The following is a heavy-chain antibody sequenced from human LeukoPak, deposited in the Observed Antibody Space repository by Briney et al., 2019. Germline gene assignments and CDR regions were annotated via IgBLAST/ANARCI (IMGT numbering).Heavy chain of an antibody. J-gene: IGHJ4*02. Sequence: SETLSLTCAVYGGSFSGYYWSWIRQPAGKGLEWIGRIYTSGSTNYNPSLKSRVTMSVDTSKNQFSLKLSSVTAADTAVYYCARSLRGTFYFDYWGRGTLVTVSS. CDR1: GGSFSGYY. D-gene: IGHD1/OR15-1a*01. V-gene: IGHV4-59*10. CDR3: ARSLRGTFYFDY. CDR2: IYTSGST.